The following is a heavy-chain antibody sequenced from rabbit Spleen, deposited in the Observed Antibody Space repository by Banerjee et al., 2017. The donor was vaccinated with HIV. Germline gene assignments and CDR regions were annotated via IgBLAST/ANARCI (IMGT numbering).Heavy chain of an antibody. D-gene: IGHD1-1*01. Sequence: QEQLEESGGGLVKPEGSLTLTCKASGFSFTDRDVMCWVRQAPGKGLEWIACINTATGKAVYASWAKGRFTISKTSSTTVTLQMTSLTAAATATYFCARDYVSSGVTYYGLWGQGTLVTVS. CDR3: ARDYVSSGVTYYGL. CDR1: GFSFTDRDV. CDR2: INTATGKA. V-gene: IGHV1S45*01. J-gene: IGHJ4*01.